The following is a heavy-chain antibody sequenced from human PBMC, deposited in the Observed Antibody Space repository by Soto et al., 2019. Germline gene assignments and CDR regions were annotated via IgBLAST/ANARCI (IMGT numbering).Heavy chain of an antibody. V-gene: IGHV3-23*01. CDR1: GFTFSSYA. CDR3: XXXXXXXXXXXHY. Sequence: EVQLLESGGGLVQPGGSLRLSCTASGFTFSSYAMSWVRQAPGKXXEWVSTISGGXGNTYYADXXKGRFTXXRXNSXXXXXXXXXXXXXXXXXXXXXXXXXXXXXXXXHYWGQGTLVTVSS. J-gene: IGHJ4*02. CDR2: ISGGXGNT.